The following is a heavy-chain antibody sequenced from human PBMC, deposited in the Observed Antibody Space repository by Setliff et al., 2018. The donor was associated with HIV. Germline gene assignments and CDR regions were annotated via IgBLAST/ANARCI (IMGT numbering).Heavy chain of an antibody. Sequence: PSETLSLTCTVSGVSISSGSYYWSWIRQSAGKGLEWIGRIYTSGRTNDNPSLKSRITISVDTSNNQFSLRLSSVTAAGTAVYYCARDKGYYYMDVWGKGITVTVSS. CDR2: IYTSGRT. J-gene: IGHJ6*03. CDR3: ARDKGYYYMDV. V-gene: IGHV4-61*02. CDR1: GVSISSGSYY.